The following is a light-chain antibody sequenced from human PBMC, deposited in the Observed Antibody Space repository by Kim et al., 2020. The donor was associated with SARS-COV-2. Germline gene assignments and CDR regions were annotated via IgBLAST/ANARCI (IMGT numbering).Light chain of an antibody. Sequence: VSPGERATLSCRASQSISSNLAWYQQKPGQAPRLLIYGASARATGVPARFSGSGSGTEFTLTISSLQSEDFAVYYCQQYNYWPQAFGQGTKLEI. J-gene: IGKJ1*01. CDR2: GAS. CDR3: QQYNYWPQA. CDR1: QSISSN. V-gene: IGKV3-15*01.